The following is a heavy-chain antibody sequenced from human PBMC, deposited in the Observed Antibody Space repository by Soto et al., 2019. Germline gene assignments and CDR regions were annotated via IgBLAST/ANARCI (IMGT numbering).Heavy chain of an antibody. CDR1: GGTFSSYA. J-gene: IGHJ6*02. D-gene: IGHD3-9*01. CDR2: IIPIFGTA. CDR3: ARGNYDILTYHYYGMDV. V-gene: IGHV1-69*13. Sequence: SVKVSCTASGGTFSSYAISWVRQAPGQRLEWMGGIIPIFGTANYAQKFQGRVTITADESTSTAYMELSSLRSEDTAVYYCARGNYDILTYHYYGMDVWGQGTTVTVSS.